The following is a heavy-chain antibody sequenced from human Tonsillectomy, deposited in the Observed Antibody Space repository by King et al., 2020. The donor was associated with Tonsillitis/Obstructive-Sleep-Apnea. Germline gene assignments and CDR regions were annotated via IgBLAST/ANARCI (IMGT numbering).Heavy chain of an antibody. CDR2: ILYDGSNK. D-gene: IGHD2-21*01. V-gene: IGHV3-30*09. CDR3: ARGTEIVVRHYYMHV. Sequence: VQLVESGGGVVQPGRSLRLSCAASGFTFSSYVMHSIRQAPGKGLEWVATILYDGSNKYYADSVKGRFAISRDNSKKMLFLQMSSLRSEDTAVYYCARGTEIVVRHYYMHVWGKGTTVTVSS. J-gene: IGHJ6*03. CDR1: GFTFSSYV.